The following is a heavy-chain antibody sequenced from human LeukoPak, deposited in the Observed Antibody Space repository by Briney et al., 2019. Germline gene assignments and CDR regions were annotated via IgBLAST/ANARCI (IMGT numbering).Heavy chain of an antibody. CDR3: ARQGGYSYAPDAFDI. J-gene: IGHJ3*02. CDR1: GYSFTSYW. V-gene: IGHV5-51*01. CDR2: IYPGDSDT. D-gene: IGHD5-18*01. Sequence: PGESLTISGKGSGYSFTSYWIGWVRQMPGKGLEWMGIIYPGDSDTRYSPSFQGQVTISADKSISTAYLQWSSLKASDTAMYYCARQGGYSYAPDAFDIWGQGTMVTVSS.